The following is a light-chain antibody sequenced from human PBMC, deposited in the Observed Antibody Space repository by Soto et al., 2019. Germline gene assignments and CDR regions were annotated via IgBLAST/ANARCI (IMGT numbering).Light chain of an antibody. J-gene: IGKJ3*01. CDR2: DAS. CDR1: QSIGSF. V-gene: IGKV3-11*01. Sequence: EIVLTQSPATLSLSPAERATLSCRASQSIGSFLAWYQQKPGQPPRLLIYDASNRATGIPGRFSGSGSGTDFTLTISSLEPEDFAFYYCQHRGNWPPTFGPGTKVNIK. CDR3: QHRGNWPPT.